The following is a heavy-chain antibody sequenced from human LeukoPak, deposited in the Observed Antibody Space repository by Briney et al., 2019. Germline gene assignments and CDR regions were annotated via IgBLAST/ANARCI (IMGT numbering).Heavy chain of an antibody. V-gene: IGHV4-59*01. D-gene: IGHD2-15*01. Sequence: PSETLSLTCTVSGGSISSYYWSWIRQPPGKGLEWFGYIYYSGSTNYNPSLKSRVTISVDTSKNQFSLKLSSVTAADTAVYYCARDRGSRGYYYYGMDVWGQGTTVTVSS. CDR1: GGSISSYY. CDR2: IYYSGST. CDR3: ARDRGSRGYYYYGMDV. J-gene: IGHJ6*02.